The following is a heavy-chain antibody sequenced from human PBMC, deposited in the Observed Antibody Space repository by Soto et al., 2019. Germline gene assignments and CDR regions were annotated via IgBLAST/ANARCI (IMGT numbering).Heavy chain of an antibody. D-gene: IGHD4-17*01. CDR2: IIPIFGTA. V-gene: IGHV1-69*12. CDR3: ARGGGLRWAEGNYYCGMDV. J-gene: IGHJ6*02. CDR1: GGTFSSYA. Sequence: QVQLVQSGAEVKKPGSSVKVSCKASGGTFSSYAISWVRQAPGQGLEWMGGIIPIFGTANYAQKFQGRVTSNAAESTSTAYMVLSSRRSEDTAVYYCARGGGLRWAEGNYYCGMDVWGQGTTVTGSS.